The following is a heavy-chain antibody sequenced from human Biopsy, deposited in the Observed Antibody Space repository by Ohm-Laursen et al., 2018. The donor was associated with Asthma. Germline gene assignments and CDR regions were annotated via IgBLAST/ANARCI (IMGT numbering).Heavy chain of an antibody. CDR2: ISYHGAIK. J-gene: IGHJ6*02. CDR3: ARDMGAGPNQPPSGSGSSHLYGMDV. Sequence: SLRLSCTASGFSFSHYPMHWVRQAPGKGLEWVAVISYHGAIKFYADSVKGRFTISRDNAKNSLYLQMNSLGPEDTAVYYCARDMGAGPNQPPSGSGSSHLYGMDVWGQGTTVTVSS. CDR1: GFSFSHYP. D-gene: IGHD3-10*01. V-gene: IGHV3-30-3*01.